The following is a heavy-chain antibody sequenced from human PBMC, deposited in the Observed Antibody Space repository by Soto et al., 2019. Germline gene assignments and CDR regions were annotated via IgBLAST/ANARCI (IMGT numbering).Heavy chain of an antibody. J-gene: IGHJ4*02. CDR1: GFTFSSYW. V-gene: IGHV3-74*01. Sequence: GGSLRLSCAASGFTFSSYWMHWVRQAPGKGLVHVSRIRGDGGYTDHAESVKGRFTISRDNAKNTLYLQMNSLRVEDTAVYYCGRDHYGFNSIDYWGQGTLVTVSS. D-gene: IGHD4-17*01. CDR3: GRDHYGFNSIDY. CDR2: IRGDGGYT.